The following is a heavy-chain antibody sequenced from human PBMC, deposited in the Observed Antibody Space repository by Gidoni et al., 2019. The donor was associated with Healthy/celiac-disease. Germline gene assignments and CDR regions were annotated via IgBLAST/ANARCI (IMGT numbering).Heavy chain of an antibody. J-gene: IGHJ4*02. CDR2: IIPIFGTA. CDR1: GGTFSSYA. D-gene: IGHD1-7*01. CDR3: ATSTPTNWNYDHYFDY. Sequence: QVQLVQSGAEVKKPGSSVKVSCKASGGTFSSYAISWVRQAPGQGLEWMGGIIPIFGTANYAQKFQGRVTITADESTSTAYMELSSLRSEDTAVYYCATSTPTNWNYDHYFDYWGQGTLVTVSS. V-gene: IGHV1-69*01.